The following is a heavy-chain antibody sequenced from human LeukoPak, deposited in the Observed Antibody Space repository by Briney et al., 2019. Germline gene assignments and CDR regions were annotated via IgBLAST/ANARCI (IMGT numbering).Heavy chain of an antibody. CDR1: GGSISSYY. Sequence: SETLSLTCTVSGGSISSYYWSWIRQPPGKRLEWIGYIYYSGSTNYNPSLKSRVTISVDTSKNQFSLKLSSVTAADTAVYYCARSGRGNTMIVVVTLGAFDIWGQGTMVTVSS. J-gene: IGHJ3*02. D-gene: IGHD3-22*01. CDR3: ARSGRGNTMIVVVTLGAFDI. CDR2: IYYSGST. V-gene: IGHV4-59*01.